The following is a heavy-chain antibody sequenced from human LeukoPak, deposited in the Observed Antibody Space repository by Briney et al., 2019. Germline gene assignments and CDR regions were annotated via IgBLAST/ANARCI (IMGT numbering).Heavy chain of an antibody. J-gene: IGHJ5*02. Sequence: SETLSLTCTVSGGSISSYYWSWIRQPPGKGLEWIGYIYYSGSTNYNPALKSRVTISVDTSKNQFSLKPSSAPAADTAVYYCARGTFTPGPWGQGTLVTVSS. V-gene: IGHV4-59*01. CDR1: GGSISSYY. CDR2: IYYSGST. CDR3: ARGTFTPGP.